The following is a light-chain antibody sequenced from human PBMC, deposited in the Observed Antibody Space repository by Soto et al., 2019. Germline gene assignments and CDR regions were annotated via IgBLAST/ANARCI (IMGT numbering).Light chain of an antibody. V-gene: IGKV3D-15*02. J-gene: IGKJ4*01. CDR2: DAS. CDR1: QSVRSN. CDR3: QQYGNSPLT. Sequence: EIVMTQSPATLSVSPGERATLSCRASQSVRSNLAWYQQKPGQAPRLLIFDASTRATGIPDRFSGSGSETDFTLTISRLEAEDFAVYYCQQYGNSPLTFGGGTKVDIK.